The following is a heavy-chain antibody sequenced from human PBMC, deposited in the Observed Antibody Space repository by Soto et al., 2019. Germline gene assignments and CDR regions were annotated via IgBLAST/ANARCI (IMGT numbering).Heavy chain of an antibody. CDR2: IRSKANSYAT. J-gene: IGHJ6*02. D-gene: IGHD2-2*01. V-gene: IGHV3-73*02. Sequence: EVQLVESGGGLVQPGGSLKLSCAASGFTFSGSAMHWVRQASGKGLEWVGRIRSKANSYATAYAASVKCRFTISRDESMNTAYLKMNSLKTEDTAVYYCTSGGSSSTGCYAPGGECYYYGMDVWGQGTTVTVSS. CDR3: TSGGSSSTGCYAPGGECYYYGMDV. CDR1: GFTFSGSA.